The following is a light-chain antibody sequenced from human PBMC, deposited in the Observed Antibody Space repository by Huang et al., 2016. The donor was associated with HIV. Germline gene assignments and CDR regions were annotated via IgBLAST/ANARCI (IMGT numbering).Light chain of an antibody. Sequence: EIVMTQSPDTLSVSPGERVTLSCRASQSVSSNLAWYRQNPGQAPWLLIYGASTRATGIPARFIGSGSGTEFTLTISSLQSEDFAVYYCQQYNDWPRTFGQGSKVEI. J-gene: IGKJ1*01. V-gene: IGKV3-15*01. CDR3: QQYNDWPRT. CDR1: QSVSSN. CDR2: GAS.